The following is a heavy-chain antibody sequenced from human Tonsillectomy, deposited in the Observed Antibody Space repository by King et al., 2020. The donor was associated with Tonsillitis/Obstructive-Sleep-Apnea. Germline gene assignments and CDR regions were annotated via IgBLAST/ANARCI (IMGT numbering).Heavy chain of an antibody. CDR3: AKDTYYDLWRGADAGY. J-gene: IGHJ4*02. CDR1: GFTFSSYA. CDR2: ISGSGGST. V-gene: IGHV3-23*04. Sequence: VQLVESGGGLVQPGGSLRLSCAASGFTFSSYAMSWVRQAPGKGLEWVSAISGSGGSTYYADSVKGRFTISRDNSKNTLYLQMNSLRAEDTAVYYCAKDTYYDLWRGADAGYWGQGTLVTVSS. D-gene: IGHD3-3*01.